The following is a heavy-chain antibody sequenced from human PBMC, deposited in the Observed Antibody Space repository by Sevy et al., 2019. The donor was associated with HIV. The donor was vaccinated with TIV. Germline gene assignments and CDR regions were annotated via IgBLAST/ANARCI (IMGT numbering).Heavy chain of an antibody. CDR2: ISAYNGNT. D-gene: IGHD1-26*01. J-gene: IGHJ4*02. CDR1: GYTFTSYG. Sequence: ASVKVSCKASGYTFTSYGISWVRQAPGQGLEWMGWISAYNGNTNYAQKLQGRVTMTTDTSTSTAYMELRSLRSDDTAVYDCARDLRSGSYRTPHYWGQGTLVNVSS. V-gene: IGHV1-18*01. CDR3: ARDLRSGSYRTPHY.